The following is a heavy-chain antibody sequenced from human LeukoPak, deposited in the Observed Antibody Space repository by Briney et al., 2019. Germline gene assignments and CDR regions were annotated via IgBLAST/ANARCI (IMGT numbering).Heavy chain of an antibody. CDR1: RLTFSGYG. J-gene: IGHJ3*02. V-gene: IGHV3-30*02. Sequence: GRSLRLSCAAARLTFSGYGMHWARPARGGGLGWVASIGDEGSNKYYADSVKGRFTISRDNSKNTLYLQMNSRRAGHRASNYGARKKEDYSNSGGSFLSDAIDIWGQGTMVTVSS. CDR2: IGDEGSNK. D-gene: IGHD2-15*01. CDR3: ARKKEDYSNSGGSFLSDAIDI.